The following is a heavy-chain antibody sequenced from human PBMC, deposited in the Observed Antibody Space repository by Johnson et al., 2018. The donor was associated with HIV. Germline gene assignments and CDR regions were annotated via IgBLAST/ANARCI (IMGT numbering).Heavy chain of an antibody. Sequence: EQLVESGGGLVKPGGSLRLSCAASGFTFSNAWMSWVRQAPGKGLEWVSAISGSGGSTYYADSRKGRFPISRDNSKNTLYLQMNSLRAEDTAVYYCAKDRGIGYDSSGSYGAFDIWGQGTMVTVSS. J-gene: IGHJ3*02. V-gene: IGHV3-23*04. CDR3: AKDRGIGYDSSGSYGAFDI. CDR1: GFTFSNAW. CDR2: ISGSGGST. D-gene: IGHD3-22*01.